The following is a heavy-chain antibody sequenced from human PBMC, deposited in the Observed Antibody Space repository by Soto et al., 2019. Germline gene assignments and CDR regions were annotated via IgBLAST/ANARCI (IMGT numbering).Heavy chain of an antibody. CDR2: INAGNGNT. Sequence: ASVKVSCKAPGYTFTGYAMHWVRQAPGQRLEWMGWINAGNGNTKYSQRFQGRVTITRDTSASTAYMELSSLRSEDTAVYYCARAVAVAADFDYWGQGTLVTAPQ. J-gene: IGHJ4*02. V-gene: IGHV1-3*01. CDR1: GYTFTGYA. CDR3: ARAVAVAADFDY. D-gene: IGHD6-19*01.